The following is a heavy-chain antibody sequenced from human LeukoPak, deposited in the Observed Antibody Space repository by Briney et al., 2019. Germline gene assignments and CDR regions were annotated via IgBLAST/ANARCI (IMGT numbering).Heavy chain of an antibody. CDR1: GFTFSSYG. V-gene: IGHV3-30*02. J-gene: IGHJ3*02. CDR2: IRYDGSNK. Sequence: PGGSLRLSCAASGFTFSSYGMHWVRQAPGKGLEWVAFIRYDGSNKYYVDSVKGRFTISRDQYKHTLYLQMNSLRAEDTAVYYCAKDHYGAVLDAFDIWGQGTMVTVSS. D-gene: IGHD4-17*01. CDR3: AKDHYGAVLDAFDI.